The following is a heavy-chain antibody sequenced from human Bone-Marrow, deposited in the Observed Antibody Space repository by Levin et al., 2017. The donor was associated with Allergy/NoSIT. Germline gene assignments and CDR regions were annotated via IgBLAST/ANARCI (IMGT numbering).Heavy chain of an antibody. J-gene: IGHJ5*02. CDR3: ARGVVVVAAPSKELLDWFDP. CDR2: IYHSGST. CDR1: GGSISSSNW. Sequence: GSLRLSCAVSGGSISSSNWWSWVRQPPGKGLEWIGEIYHSGSTNYNPSLKSRVTISVDKSKNQFSLKLSSVTAADTAVYYCARGVVVVAAPSKELLDWFDPWGQGTLVTVSS. D-gene: IGHD2-15*01. V-gene: IGHV4-4*02.